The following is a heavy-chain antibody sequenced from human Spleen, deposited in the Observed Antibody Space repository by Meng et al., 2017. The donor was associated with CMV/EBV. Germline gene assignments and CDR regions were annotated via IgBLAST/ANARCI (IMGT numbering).Heavy chain of an antibody. D-gene: IGHD5-24*01. CDR3: ARATITRRWGYNSYYFDY. V-gene: IGHV4-34*01. CDR1: GGSFSGYY. CDR2: IYYRGST. J-gene: IGHJ4*02. Sequence: GQLQQWAPGLLKPSETLSLPCAVYGGSFSGYYWSWIRQPPGKGLEWIGYIYYRGSTYYNPSLKSRVTISVDTSKNQFSLKLSSVTAADTAVYYCARATITRRWGYNSYYFDYWGQGTLVTVSS.